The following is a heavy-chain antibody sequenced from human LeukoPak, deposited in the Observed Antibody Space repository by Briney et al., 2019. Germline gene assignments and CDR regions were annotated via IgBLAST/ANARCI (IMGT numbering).Heavy chain of an antibody. D-gene: IGHD4-17*01. CDR2: ISGSGGST. J-gene: IGHJ4*02. Sequence: QAGGSLRLSCAASGFTFSSYGMSWVRQAPGKGLEWVSAISGSGGSTYYADSVKGRFTISRDNSKNTLYLQMNSLGAEDTAVYYCAKDLRRTVTSYYFDYWGQGTLVTVSS. CDR3: AKDLRRTVTSYYFDY. CDR1: GFTFSSYG. V-gene: IGHV3-23*01.